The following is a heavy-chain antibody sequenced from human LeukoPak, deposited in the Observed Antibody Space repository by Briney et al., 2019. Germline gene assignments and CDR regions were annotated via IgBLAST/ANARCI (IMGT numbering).Heavy chain of an antibody. CDR3: ARVHSNIWSFDY. J-gene: IGHJ4*02. Sequence: PSETLSLTCSVSGASISSYYWSWIRQPPGKELEWIGYIHYSGSTNHNPSLKNRVTISLDTSKNQFSLKLSSVTAADTAVYYCARVHSNIWSFDYWGQGTLVTVSS. V-gene: IGHV4-59*13. CDR2: IHYSGST. D-gene: IGHD6-13*01. CDR1: GASISSYY.